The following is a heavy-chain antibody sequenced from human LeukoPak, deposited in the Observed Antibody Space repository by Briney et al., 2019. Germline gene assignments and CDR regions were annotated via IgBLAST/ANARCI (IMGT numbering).Heavy chain of an antibody. CDR2: IRESGGST. J-gene: IGHJ3*02. CDR1: GFTFSSYA. V-gene: IGHV3-23*01. CDR3: ARELPTPGAFDI. Sequence: GGSLRLSCVASGFTFSSYAMSWVRQAPGKGLEWVSAIRESGGSTHYADSVKGRFTISRDNSKNTLNLQMNSLRAEDTAVYYCARELPTPGAFDIWGQGTMVTVSS.